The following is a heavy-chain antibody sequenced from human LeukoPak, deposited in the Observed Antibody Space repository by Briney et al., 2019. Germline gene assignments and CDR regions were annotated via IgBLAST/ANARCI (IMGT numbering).Heavy chain of an antibody. CDR1: GGSFSGYY. J-gene: IGHJ4*02. V-gene: IGHV4-34*01. CDR2: INHSGST. Sequence: SETLSLTCAVYGGSFSGYYWSWIPQPPGKGQEWIGEINHSGSTNYNPSLKSRVTISVDTSKNQFSLKLSSVTAADTAVYYCASAIVVVPAALGYWGQGTLVTVSS. D-gene: IGHD2-2*01. CDR3: ASAIVVVPAALGY.